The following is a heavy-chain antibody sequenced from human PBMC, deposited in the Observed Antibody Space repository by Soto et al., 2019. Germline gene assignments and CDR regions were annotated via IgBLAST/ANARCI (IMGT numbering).Heavy chain of an antibody. CDR2: FYYSGST. J-gene: IGHJ4*02. Sequence: SETLSLTCTVSGGSISSSSYYWVWIRQPPGKGLEWIGSFYYSGSTYYNPSLKSRVTISVDTSENQFSLKLSSVTAADTAVYYCARQVVDGTVAGTGSFDYWGQGTLVTVSS. CDR3: ARQVVDGTVAGTGSFDY. CDR1: GGSISSSSYY. D-gene: IGHD6-19*01. V-gene: IGHV4-39*01.